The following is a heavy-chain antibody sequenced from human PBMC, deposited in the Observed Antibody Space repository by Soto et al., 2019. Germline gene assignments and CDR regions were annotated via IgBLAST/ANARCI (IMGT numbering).Heavy chain of an antibody. CDR2: IIPIIRVT. CDR3: ARESLGAKGADH. V-gene: IGHV1-69*17. J-gene: IGHJ4*02. D-gene: IGHD7-27*01. CDR1: GDTFNSYL. Sequence: QVQLVQSGAEVKRPGSSVKVSCESSGDTFNSYLISWVRQAPGQGLEWMGGIIPIIRVTHYAQRFQGRVTISALSSTGTAYMALPNLGFEDTALYYCARESLGAKGADHWGQGTLVTVSS.